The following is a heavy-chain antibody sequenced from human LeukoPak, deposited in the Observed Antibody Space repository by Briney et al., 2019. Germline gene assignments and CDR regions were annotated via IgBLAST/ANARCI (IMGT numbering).Heavy chain of an antibody. J-gene: IGHJ4*02. CDR3: ARSSKDRTGWFDHFDF. V-gene: IGHV4-30-2*01. D-gene: IGHD6-19*01. Sequence: SETLSLTCTVSGGSISSGGYYWSWIRQPPGKGLEWIGYIYHSGSTYYNPSLKSRVTISVDRSKNQFSLKLSSVTAADTAVYYCARSSKDRTGWFDHFDFWGQGTLVTVSS. CDR2: IYHSGST. CDR1: GGSISSGGYY.